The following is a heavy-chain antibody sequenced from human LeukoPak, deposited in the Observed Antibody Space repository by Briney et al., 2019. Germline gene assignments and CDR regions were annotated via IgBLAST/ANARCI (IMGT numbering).Heavy chain of an antibody. CDR3: AKAPYSSGWYLGY. V-gene: IGHV3-30*18. J-gene: IGHJ4*02. CDR2: ISYDGSNK. CDR1: GFTFSSYG. Sequence: GGSLRLSCAASGFTFSSYGMHWVRQAPGKGLEWVAVISYDGSNKYYADSVKGRFTISRDNSKNTLYLRMNSLRAEDTAVYYCAKAPYSSGWYLGYWGQGTLVTVSS. D-gene: IGHD6-19*01.